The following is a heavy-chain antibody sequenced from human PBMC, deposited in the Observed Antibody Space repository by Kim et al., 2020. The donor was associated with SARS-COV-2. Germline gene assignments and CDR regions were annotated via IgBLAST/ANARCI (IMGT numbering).Heavy chain of an antibody. CDR2: IYYSGST. D-gene: IGHD3-3*01. J-gene: IGHJ3*02. CDR3: ARDIKPPHFAFDI. V-gene: IGHV4-31*03. CDR1: GGSISSGGYY. Sequence: SETLSLTCTVSGGSISSGGYYWSWIRQHPGKGLEWIGYIYYSGSTYYNPSLKSRVTISVDTSKNQFSLKLSSVTAADTAVYYCARDIKPPHFAFDIWGQGTMVTVSS.